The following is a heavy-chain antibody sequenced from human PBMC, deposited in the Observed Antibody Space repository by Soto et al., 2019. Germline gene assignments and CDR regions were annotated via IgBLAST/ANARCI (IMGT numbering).Heavy chain of an antibody. J-gene: IGHJ4*02. V-gene: IGHV1-18*01. CDR1: GYSFTTYG. D-gene: IGHD6-13*01. Sequence: VQLVQSGAELKKSGASVKVSCQTSGYSFTTYGTAWVRQAPGHGLEWIGWISAYSGHTNYAQDFQGRVTMTTDTSTSTAYMALRSLRSDDTAVYYCARGRGSSSWYEISHYFDSWGQGTLVTVSS. CDR2: ISAYSGHT. CDR3: ARGRGSSSWYEISHYFDS.